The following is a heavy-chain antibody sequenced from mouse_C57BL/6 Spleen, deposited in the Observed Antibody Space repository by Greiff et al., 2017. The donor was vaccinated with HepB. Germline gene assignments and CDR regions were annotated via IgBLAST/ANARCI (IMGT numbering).Heavy chain of an antibody. D-gene: IGHD2-3*01. CDR2: ISDGGSYT. CDR1: GFTFSSYA. J-gene: IGHJ1*03. Sequence: EVQLVESGGGLVKPGGSLKLSCAASGFTFSSYAMSWVRQTPEKRLEWVATISDGGSYTYYPDNVKGRFTISRDNAKNNLYLQMSPLKSEDTAMYYCARDGGDGPWYFDVWGTGTTVTVSS. CDR3: ARDGGDGPWYFDV. V-gene: IGHV5-4*01.